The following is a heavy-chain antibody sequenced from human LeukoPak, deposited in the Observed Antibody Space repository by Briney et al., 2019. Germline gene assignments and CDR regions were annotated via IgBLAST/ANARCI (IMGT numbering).Heavy chain of an antibody. CDR1: GGSFSGYY. V-gene: IGHV4-34*01. J-gene: IGHJ5*02. CDR2: INHSGST. Sequence: SETLSLTCAVYGGSFSGYYWSWIRQPPGKGLEWIGEINHSGSTNYNPSLKSRVTISVDTSKNQFSLKLSSVTAADTAVYYCARDNTGWFDPWGQGTLVTVSS. D-gene: IGHD5-18*01. CDR3: ARDNTGWFDP.